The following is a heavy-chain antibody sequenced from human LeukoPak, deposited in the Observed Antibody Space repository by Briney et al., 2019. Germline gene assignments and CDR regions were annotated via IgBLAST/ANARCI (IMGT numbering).Heavy chain of an antibody. V-gene: IGHV3-74*01. Sequence: GGSLRLSCSASGFTFSSYWMHWGRHTPGEGLVGVSRISEDGRTTNYADPVRGRFTISRDNDNNTLYLQMNSLRLEDTAVYYCVKDERPIAWWYWGQGTLVSVSS. CDR2: ISEDGRTT. CDR1: GFTFSSYW. D-gene: IGHD2-8*02. CDR3: VKDERPIAWWY. J-gene: IGHJ4*02.